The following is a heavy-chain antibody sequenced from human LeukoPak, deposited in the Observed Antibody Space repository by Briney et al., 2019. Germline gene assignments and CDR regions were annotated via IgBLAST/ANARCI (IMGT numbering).Heavy chain of an antibody. V-gene: IGHV3-48*03. CDR1: GFTFSGFW. J-gene: IGHJ4*02. D-gene: IGHD4-17*01. Sequence: PGGSLRLSCAASGFTFSGFWMNWVRQAPGKGLEWVSYISSSGGTIYYADSVKGRFTISRDNAKNSLYLQMNSLRAEDTAVYYCARGNYGDYARSSFDYWGQGTLVTVSS. CDR2: ISSSGGTI. CDR3: ARGNYGDYARSSFDY.